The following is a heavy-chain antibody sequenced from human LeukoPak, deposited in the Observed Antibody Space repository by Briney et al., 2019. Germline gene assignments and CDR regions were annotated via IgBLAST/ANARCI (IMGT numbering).Heavy chain of an antibody. J-gene: IGHJ4*02. CDR2: IYSSGNT. CDR3: ARLFSGSLDY. D-gene: IGHD1-26*01. CDR1: GGSISSGGYY. V-gene: IGHV4-61*08. Sequence: PSETLSLTCTVSGGSISSGGYYWSWIRQPPGKGLEWIGYIYSSGNTNYNPSLKSRVTISVDTSKNQFSLKLSSVTAADTAVYYCARLFSGSLDYWGQGTPVTVSS.